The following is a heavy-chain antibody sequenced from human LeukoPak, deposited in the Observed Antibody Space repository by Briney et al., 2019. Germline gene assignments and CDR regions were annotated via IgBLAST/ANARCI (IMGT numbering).Heavy chain of an antibody. CDR3: AHSTGYCSSTSCYTLDY. CDR2: IYWNDDK. D-gene: IGHD2-2*02. V-gene: IGHV2-5*01. CDR1: GFSLSTSGVG. J-gene: IGHJ4*02. Sequence: SGPTLVKPTQTLTLTCTFSGFSLSTSGVGVGWTRQPPGKALEWLALIYWNDDKRYSPSLKSRLTITKDTSKNQVVLTMTNMDPVDTATYYCAHSTGYCSSTSCYTLDYWGQGTLVTVSS.